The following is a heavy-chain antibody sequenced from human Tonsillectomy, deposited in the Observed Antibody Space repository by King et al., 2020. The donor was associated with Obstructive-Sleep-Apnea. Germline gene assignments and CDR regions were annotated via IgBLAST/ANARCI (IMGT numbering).Heavy chain of an antibody. D-gene: IGHD3-10*01. CDR3: AKTMVRGVIIETPFDY. CDR2: ISGSGGST. V-gene: IGHV3-23*04. J-gene: IGHJ4*02. Sequence: VQLVESGGGLVQPGGSLRLSCAASGFTCSSYAMSWVRQDPGKGLEWVSAISGSGGSTYYADSVKGRFTISRDNSKNTLYLQMNSLRAEDTAVYYCAKTMVRGVIIETPFDYWGQGTLVTVSS. CDR1: GFTCSSYA.